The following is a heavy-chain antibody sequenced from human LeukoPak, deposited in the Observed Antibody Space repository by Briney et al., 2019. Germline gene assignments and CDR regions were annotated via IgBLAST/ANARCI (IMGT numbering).Heavy chain of an antibody. Sequence: GASVKVSCKASGGTFSSYAISWVRQAPGQGLEWMGGIIPIFGTANYAQKCQGRVTITADESTSTAYMELSSLRSEDTAVYYCARGSSGWYHYYYMDVWGKGTTVTVSS. V-gene: IGHV1-69*13. J-gene: IGHJ6*03. CDR3: ARGSSGWYHYYYMDV. CDR2: IIPIFGTA. D-gene: IGHD6-19*01. CDR1: GGTFSSYA.